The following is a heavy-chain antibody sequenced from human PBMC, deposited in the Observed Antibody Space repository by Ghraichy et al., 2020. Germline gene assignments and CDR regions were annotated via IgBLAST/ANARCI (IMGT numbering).Heavy chain of an antibody. J-gene: IGHJ4*02. CDR2: IYADGTT. CDR1: GFSVSGSY. Sequence: GGSLRLSCAASGFSVSGSYMSWVRQAPGKGLEWVSLIYADGTTYYADSVRGRFTVSRDNSKNILYFQLNSLRAEDTVIYYCARVWGVGSDYLDHWGRGTLVTVSS. D-gene: IGHD3-10*01. CDR3: ARVWGVGSDYLDH. V-gene: IGHV3-53*01.